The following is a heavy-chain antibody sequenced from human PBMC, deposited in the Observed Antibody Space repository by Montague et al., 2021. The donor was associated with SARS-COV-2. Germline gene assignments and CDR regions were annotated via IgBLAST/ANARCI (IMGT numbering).Heavy chain of an antibody. Sequence: SETLSLTCTVSGATISSDYWSWIRQSPGKGLEWIGYMSYSGSATXNPSLKSRVAISRDTSKNQFSLTLIPATAADTAIYYCARTSDPSNFDSTGYYGAFDVWGQGTTVIVSS. V-gene: IGHV4-59*01. CDR2: MSYSGSA. J-gene: IGHJ3*01. CDR1: GATISSDY. CDR3: ARTSDPSNFDSTGYYGAFDV. D-gene: IGHD3-22*01.